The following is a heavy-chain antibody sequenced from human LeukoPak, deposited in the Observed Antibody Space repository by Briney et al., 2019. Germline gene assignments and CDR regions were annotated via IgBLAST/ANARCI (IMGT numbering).Heavy chain of an antibody. D-gene: IGHD3-16*01. Sequence: PSETLSLTCTVSGGSISSYYWGWIRQPPGKGLQWIGSIFHSGNSYYNPSLKSRVTISVDTSKNQFSLKVNSVTAADTAVYYCARGSRGGTYYYYYYMDVWSKGTTVTVSS. V-gene: IGHV4-38-2*02. CDR1: GGSISSYY. J-gene: IGHJ6*03. CDR3: ARGSRGGTYYYYYYMDV. CDR2: IFHSGNS.